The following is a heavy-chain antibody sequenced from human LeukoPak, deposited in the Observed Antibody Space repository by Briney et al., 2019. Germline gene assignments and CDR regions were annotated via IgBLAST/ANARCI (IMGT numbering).Heavy chain of an antibody. CDR2: IYYSGST. CDR3: ARGPPGTGAYLDY. V-gene: IGHV4-59*01. Sequence: PSETLSLTCTVSGGSISGYYWSWIRQPPGKELEYIGYIYYSGSTNYNPSFKSRVTISVDTSKNQFSLKLSSVTAVDTAVYYCARGPPGTGAYLDYWGQGTLVTVSS. CDR1: GGSISGYY. J-gene: IGHJ4*02. D-gene: IGHD2-8*02.